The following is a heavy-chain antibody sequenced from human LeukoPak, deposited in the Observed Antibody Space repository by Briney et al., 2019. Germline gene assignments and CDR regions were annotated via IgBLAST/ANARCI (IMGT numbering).Heavy chain of an antibody. CDR1: GGTFSSYT. D-gene: IGHD6-13*01. CDR3: ARSPSSFGY. V-gene: IGHV1-69*02. Sequence: ASVKVSCKASGGTFSSYTISWVRQAPGQGLEWMGRIIPILGIANYAQKFQGRVTITADKSTSTAYMELSSLSSVTAADTAVYYCARSPSSFGYWGQGTLVTVSS. CDR2: IIPILGIA. J-gene: IGHJ4*02.